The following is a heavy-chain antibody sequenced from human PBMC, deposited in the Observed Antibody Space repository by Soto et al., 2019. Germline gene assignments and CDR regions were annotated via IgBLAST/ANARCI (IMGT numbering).Heavy chain of an antibody. Sequence: XGTLSLTCTVSGGSISSRSDYWGWIRQPPGKGLEWIGSIYYSGSTYYNPSLKSRVTISVDTSKNQFSLKLSSVTAADTAVYYCAPRYYYDSSGYYDYWGQGTLVTVSS. J-gene: IGHJ4*02. CDR2: IYYSGST. CDR1: GGSISSRSDY. CDR3: APRYYYDSSGYYDY. D-gene: IGHD3-22*01. V-gene: IGHV4-39*01.